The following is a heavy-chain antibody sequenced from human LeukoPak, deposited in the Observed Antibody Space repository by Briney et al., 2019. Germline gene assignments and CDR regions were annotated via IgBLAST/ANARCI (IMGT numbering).Heavy chain of an antibody. D-gene: IGHD3-10*01. CDR1: GFTFSSYG. CDR2: ISYDGSNK. CDR3: AKPSSGVVRGVIDY. V-gene: IGHV3-30*18. J-gene: IGHJ4*02. Sequence: GGSLRLSCAASGFTFSSYGMHWVRQAPGKGLEWVAVISYDGSNKYYADSVKGRFTISRDNSKNTLYLQMNSLRAEDTAVYYCAKPSSGVVRGVIDYWGQGTLVTVSS.